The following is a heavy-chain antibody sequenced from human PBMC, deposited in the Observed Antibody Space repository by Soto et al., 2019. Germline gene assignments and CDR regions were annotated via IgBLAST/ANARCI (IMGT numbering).Heavy chain of an antibody. CDR3: AKDRQPDGIWTFDY. CDR2: IIQNGET. J-gene: IGHJ4*02. CDR1: GFTLSTYT. D-gene: IGHD3-9*01. V-gene: IGHV3-23*01. Sequence: PGGSRRLSCAASGFTLSTYTMNWVRQAPGKGLEWVSGIIQNGETYYTGSVKGRFTISRDNSKNMVYLQMDSLRADDTALYYCAKDRQPDGIWTFDYWGQGTLVTVSS.